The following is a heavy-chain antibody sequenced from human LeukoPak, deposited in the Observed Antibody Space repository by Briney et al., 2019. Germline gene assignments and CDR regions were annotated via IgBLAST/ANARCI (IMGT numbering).Heavy chain of an antibody. D-gene: IGHD5-12*01. V-gene: IGHV4-4*07. CDR2: IYSSGSN. CDR1: GGSISGYF. CDR3: AREPTSGREPTSGRPLDY. J-gene: IGHJ4*02. Sequence: SETLSLTCTVSGGSISGYFWTWIRQPAGKGLEWIGRIYSSGSNDYNPSLKSRVTMSLDTSKNHFSLNLTSVTAADTAVYYCAREPTSGREPTSGRPLDYWGQGTLVTVSS.